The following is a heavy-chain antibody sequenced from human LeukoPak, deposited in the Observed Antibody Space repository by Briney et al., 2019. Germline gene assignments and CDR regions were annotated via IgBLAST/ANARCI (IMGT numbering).Heavy chain of an antibody. CDR1: GFTFDDYG. V-gene: IGHV3-20*04. J-gene: IGHJ4*02. D-gene: IGHD3-9*01. CDR3: ASKSHYDILTGYWEPIDY. Sequence: GGSLRLSCAASGFTFDDYGMSWVRQAPGKGLEWVSGINWNGGSTGYADSVKGRFTISRDNAKNSLYLQMNSLRAEDTAVYYCASKSHYDILTGYWEPIDYWGQGTLVTVSS. CDR2: INWNGGST.